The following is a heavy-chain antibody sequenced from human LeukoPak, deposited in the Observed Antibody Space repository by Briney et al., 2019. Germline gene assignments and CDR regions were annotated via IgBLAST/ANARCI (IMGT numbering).Heavy chain of an antibody. CDR1: GGTFSSYA. D-gene: IGHD6-6*01. CDR3: ARVGSLGIIAARARWTHYFDY. CDR2: IIPIFGTA. J-gene: IGHJ4*02. Sequence: GASVKVSCKASGGTFSSYAISWVRQAPGQGLEWMGGIIPIFGTANYAQKFQGRVTITADESTSTAYMELSSLRSEDTAVYYCARVGSLGIIAARARWTHYFDYWGQGTLVTVSS. V-gene: IGHV1-69*01.